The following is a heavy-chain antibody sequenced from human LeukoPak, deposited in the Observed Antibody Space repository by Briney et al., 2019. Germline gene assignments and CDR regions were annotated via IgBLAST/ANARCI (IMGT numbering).Heavy chain of an antibody. CDR1: GGTLSDSA. J-gene: IGHJ4*02. V-gene: IGHV1-69*10. D-gene: IGHD1-26*01. Sequence: RASVKVSCKASGGTLSDSAISWVRQAPGQGLEWMGGIIPILDITYYAQKFQGRLTITTDESRSTANMELTSLRSEDTAVYYCARDLGGSPDYWGQGTLVTVSS. CDR2: IIPILDIT. CDR3: ARDLGGSPDY.